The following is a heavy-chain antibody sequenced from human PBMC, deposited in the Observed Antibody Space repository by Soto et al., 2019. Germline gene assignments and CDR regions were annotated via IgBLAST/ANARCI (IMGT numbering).Heavy chain of an antibody. CDR1: GFTFSSYA. CDR2: ISGSGGSA. V-gene: IGHV3-23*01. J-gene: IGHJ4*02. CDR3: AKASDYDDILTGLH. D-gene: IGHD3-9*01. Sequence: EVQLLESGGGLVQPGGSLRISCAASGFTFSSYAMSWVRQAPGKGLECLSTISGSGGSAYYADSVKGRFTITRDNSKNTLHLQMNSLRAEDPAVYYCAKASDYDDILTGLHWGQGTLVTVSA.